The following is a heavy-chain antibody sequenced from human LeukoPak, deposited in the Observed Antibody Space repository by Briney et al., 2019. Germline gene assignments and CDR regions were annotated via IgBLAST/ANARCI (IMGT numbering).Heavy chain of an antibody. Sequence: SETLSLTCTVSGGSISSGGYYWSWIRQPPGKGLEWIGYIYHSGSTYYNPSLKSRVTISVDTSKNQFSLKLSSVTAADTAVYYCARAGQWLVKYWYFDLWGRGTLVTVSS. CDR1: GGSISSGGYY. D-gene: IGHD6-19*01. CDR2: IYHSGST. J-gene: IGHJ2*01. CDR3: ARAGQWLVKYWYFDL. V-gene: IGHV4-30-2*01.